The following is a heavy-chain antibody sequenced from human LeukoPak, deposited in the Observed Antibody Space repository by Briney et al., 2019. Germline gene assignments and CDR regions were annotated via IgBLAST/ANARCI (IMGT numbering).Heavy chain of an antibody. CDR2: INPSGGST. Sequence: ASVKVSCKASGYTFTSYYMHWVRQAPGQGLEWMGIINPSGGSTSYAQKFQGRVTMTRDMSTSTVYMELSSLRSEDTAVYYCAREVGYSSSWTPVDYRGQGTLVSVPS. CDR1: GYTFTSYY. V-gene: IGHV1-46*01. D-gene: IGHD6-13*01. J-gene: IGHJ4*02. CDR3: AREVGYSSSWTPVDY.